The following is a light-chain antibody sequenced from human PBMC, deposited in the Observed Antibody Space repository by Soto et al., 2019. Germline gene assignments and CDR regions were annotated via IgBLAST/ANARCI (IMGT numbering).Light chain of an antibody. CDR3: QQSYSTAIT. J-gene: IGKJ5*01. V-gene: IGKV1-39*01. CDR1: QTISSY. Sequence: EIQITQYTSSLSASVGDRVTITCRASQTISSYLNWYQQKPGKAPNVLIYAASSLQSGVPSRFSGSGSGTDFTLTISSLQPEDFATYYCQQSYSTAITFGQGTLLAIK. CDR2: AAS.